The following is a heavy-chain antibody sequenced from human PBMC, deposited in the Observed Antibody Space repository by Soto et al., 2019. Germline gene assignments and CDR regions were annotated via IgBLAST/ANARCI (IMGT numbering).Heavy chain of an antibody. D-gene: IGHD3-3*01. J-gene: IGHJ4*02. CDR2: IYYSGST. Sequence: QVQLQESGPGLVKHSQTLSLTCTVSGGSFSSGDYYWSWIRQPPGKGLEWIGSIYYSGSTYYNPSLKSRVFISRDTSKNQFSLKLTSVTAADTAVYYCARALRFLQWPNYFDYWGQGTLVTVSS. CDR1: GGSFSSGDYY. CDR3: ARALRFLQWPNYFDY. V-gene: IGHV4-30-4*01.